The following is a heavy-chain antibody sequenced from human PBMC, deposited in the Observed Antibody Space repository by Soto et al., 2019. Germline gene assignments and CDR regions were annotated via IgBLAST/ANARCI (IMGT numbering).Heavy chain of an antibody. CDR3: ARDPAIYSGKFDYGLDV. V-gene: IGHV3-48*03. J-gene: IGHJ6*02. CDR2: IGTSGKTI. CDR1: GFTFSSYE. D-gene: IGHD4-4*01. Sequence: EVQLVESGGGLVQAGGSLRLFCAVSGFTFSSYEMNWVRQAPGKGLEWVSYIGTSGKTIYYADSVRGRFTISRDNAKNSLYLQMNSLGAEDTAVYFCARDPAIYSGKFDYGLDVWGRGTTVTVS.